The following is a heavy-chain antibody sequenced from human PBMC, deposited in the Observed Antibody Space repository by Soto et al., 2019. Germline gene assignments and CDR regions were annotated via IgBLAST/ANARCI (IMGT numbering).Heavy chain of an antibody. V-gene: IGHV4-34*01. J-gene: IGHJ4*02. D-gene: IGHD6-13*01. CDR3: AVIAADFDY. CDR2: INHSGST. CDR1: GGSFSGYY. Sequence: LSLTCAVYGGSFSGYYWIWIRQPPVKGLEWIGEINHSGSTNYNPSLKSRVTISVDTSKNQFSLKLSSVTAADTAVYYCAVIAADFDYWGQGTLVTVS.